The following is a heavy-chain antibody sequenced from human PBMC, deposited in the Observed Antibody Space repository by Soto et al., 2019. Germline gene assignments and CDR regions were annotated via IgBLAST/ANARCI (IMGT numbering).Heavy chain of an antibody. J-gene: IGHJ6*02. D-gene: IGHD3-22*01. Sequence: GGSLRLSCAASGFTFSSYAMSWVRQAPGKGLEWVSAISGSGGSTYYADSVKGRFTISRDNSKNTLYLQMNSLRAEDTAAYYCPKDTMIVVVIVGGMDVWGQGTTVTVSS. V-gene: IGHV3-23*01. CDR1: GFTFSSYA. CDR2: ISGSGGST. CDR3: PKDTMIVVVIVGGMDV.